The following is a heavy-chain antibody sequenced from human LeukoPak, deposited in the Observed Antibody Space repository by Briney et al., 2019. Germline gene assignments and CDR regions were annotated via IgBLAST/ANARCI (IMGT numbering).Heavy chain of an antibody. CDR2: IIAFNGNT. V-gene: IGHV1-18*01. Sequence: ASVKVSCKAPGDTFTSYGISWVRQAPGQGLEWMGWIIAFNGNTKYTQKFQGRVTMTTDTSTSTAYMELRSLSSDDTAVYYCARHLYGDLRDYWGQGTLVTVSS. CDR1: GDTFTSYG. CDR3: ARHLYGDLRDY. D-gene: IGHD4-17*01. J-gene: IGHJ4*02.